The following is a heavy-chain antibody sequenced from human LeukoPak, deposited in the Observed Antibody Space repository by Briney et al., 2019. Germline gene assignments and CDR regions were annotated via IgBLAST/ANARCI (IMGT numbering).Heavy chain of an antibody. V-gene: IGHV5-51*01. CDR3: ATTLYYYGSVGPFDY. J-gene: IGHJ4*02. CDR1: GYSFTSYW. CDR2: IYPGDSDT. D-gene: IGHD3-10*01. Sequence: GESLKISCKGSGYSFTSYWIGWVCQMPGKGLEWMGIIYPGDSDTRYSPSFQGQVTISADKSISTAYLQWSSLKASDTAMYYCATTLYYYGSVGPFDYWGQGTLVTVSS.